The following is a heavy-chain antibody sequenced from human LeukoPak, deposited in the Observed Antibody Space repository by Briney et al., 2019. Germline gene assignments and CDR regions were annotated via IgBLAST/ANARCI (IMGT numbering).Heavy chain of an antibody. CDR3: ATDKAGDSYSDY. J-gene: IGHJ4*02. CDR1: GFTFRSYW. CDR2: IKQDGSEK. V-gene: IGHV3-7*01. D-gene: IGHD3-10*01. Sequence: GGSLRLSCEASGFTFRSYWMNWARQAPGKALEWVANIKQDGSEKYYVDSVKGRFTISRDNAKNSLYLQMNSLRVEDTAVYYCATDKAGDSYSDYWGQGTLGTVSS.